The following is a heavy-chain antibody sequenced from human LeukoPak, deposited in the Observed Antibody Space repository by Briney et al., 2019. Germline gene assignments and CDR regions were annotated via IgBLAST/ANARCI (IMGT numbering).Heavy chain of an antibody. Sequence: ASVKVSCKAFGYTFTSYDITWVRQAPGQGPEWMGWISAHNANTNYAQKLQGRVTMTTDTSTSTAYMELRSLRSDDTAVYYCARDFPHYYDSSGYYYVSDYWGQGTLVTVSS. V-gene: IGHV1-18*01. CDR2: ISAHNANT. D-gene: IGHD3-22*01. CDR1: GYTFTSYD. J-gene: IGHJ4*02. CDR3: ARDFPHYYDSSGYYYVSDY.